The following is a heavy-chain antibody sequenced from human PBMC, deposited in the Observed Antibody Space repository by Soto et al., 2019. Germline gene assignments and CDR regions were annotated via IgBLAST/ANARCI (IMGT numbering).Heavy chain of an antibody. CDR3: ARFVVVPPTGMDV. V-gene: IGHV3-30-3*01. CDR1: GFTFSSYA. J-gene: IGHJ6*02. CDR2: ISYDGSNK. D-gene: IGHD2-2*01. Sequence: GGSLRLSCAASGFTFSSYAMHWVRQAPGKGLEWVAVISYDGSNKYYADSVKGRFTISRDNSKNTLYLQMNSLRAEDTAVYYCARFVVVPPTGMDVWGQGTTVTV.